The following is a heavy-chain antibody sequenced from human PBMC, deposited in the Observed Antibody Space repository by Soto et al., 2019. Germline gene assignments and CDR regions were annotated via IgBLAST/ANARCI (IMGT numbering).Heavy chain of an antibody. D-gene: IGHD3-10*01. CDR1: GFTFSNYG. J-gene: IGHJ4*02. CDR2: ISDDGVSK. Sequence: LRLSCAASGFTFSNYGMHWVRQAPGKGLEWVAVISDDGVSKYYADSVQGRFTISRDNSESAVFLQMNSLRPDDTALYFCARAYYFGSGIFYTLYYWGQGTQVTVSS. V-gene: IGHV3-30*03. CDR3: ARAYYFGSGIFYTLYY.